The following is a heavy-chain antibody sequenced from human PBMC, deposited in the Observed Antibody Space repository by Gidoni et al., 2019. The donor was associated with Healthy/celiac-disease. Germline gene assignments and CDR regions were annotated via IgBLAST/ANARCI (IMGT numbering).Heavy chain of an antibody. CDR2: ISSSSSTI. J-gene: IGHJ4*02. Sequence: EVQLVESGGGLVQPGGSLRLSCAASGFTFSSYSRNWVRQAPGKGLEWVSYISSSSSTIYYADSVKGRFTISRDNAKNSLYLQMNSLRAEDTAVYYCARDPDYGSNDYWGQGTLVTVSS. V-gene: IGHV3-48*01. CDR1: GFTFSSYS. CDR3: ARDPDYGSNDY. D-gene: IGHD4-17*01.